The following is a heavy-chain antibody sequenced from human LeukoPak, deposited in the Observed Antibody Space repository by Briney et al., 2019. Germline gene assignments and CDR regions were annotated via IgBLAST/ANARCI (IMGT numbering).Heavy chain of an antibody. Sequence: PGGSLRLSCAASGFTFSGSALHWVRQASGKGLEWVGRIRSTANGYATAYAASVKGRFTISRDDSKNTLYLQMNSLKTEDTAVYYCTTDLVVESPWGQGTLVTVSS. V-gene: IGHV3-73*01. CDR3: TTDLVVESP. D-gene: IGHD2-8*02. J-gene: IGHJ5*02. CDR1: GFTFSGSA. CDR2: IRSTANGYAT.